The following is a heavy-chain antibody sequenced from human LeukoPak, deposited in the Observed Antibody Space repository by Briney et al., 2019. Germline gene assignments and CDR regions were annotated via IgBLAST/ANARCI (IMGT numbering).Heavy chain of an antibody. CDR2: IYYSGST. V-gene: IGHV4-31*03. CDR3: ARVGRGSYYYDSSGSIDY. Sequence: SETLSLTCTVSGGSVSSGGYYWSWIRQHPGKGLEWIGYIYYSGSTYYNPSLKSRVTISVDTSKNQFSLKLSSVTAADTAVYYCARVGRGSYYYDSSGSIDYWGQGTLVTVSS. D-gene: IGHD3-22*01. J-gene: IGHJ4*02. CDR1: GGSVSSGGYY.